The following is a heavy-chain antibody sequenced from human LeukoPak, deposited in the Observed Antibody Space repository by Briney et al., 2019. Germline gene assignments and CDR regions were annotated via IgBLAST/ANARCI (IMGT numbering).Heavy chain of an antibody. Sequence: SGTLSLTCGVSGGSITTTDWWSWVRQPPGQGLEWIGEIHLSGRTNYNPSLNSRVTLALDTSKNHLSLSLTSVTAADTAVYYCSRENGAFSPFGYWGQGTLVTVPS. CDR1: GGSITTTDW. CDR3: SRENGAFSPFGY. CDR2: IHLSGRT. J-gene: IGHJ4*02. V-gene: IGHV4-4*02. D-gene: IGHD2-8*01.